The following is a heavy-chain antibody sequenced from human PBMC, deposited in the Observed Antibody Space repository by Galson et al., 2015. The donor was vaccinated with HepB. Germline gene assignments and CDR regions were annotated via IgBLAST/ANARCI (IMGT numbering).Heavy chain of an antibody. D-gene: IGHD3-3*01. Sequence: SLRLSCAASGFAFGSHTMIWVRQAPGRGLECVSAISGHAEKIYYAESLKGRFTISRDNSKSTVYLQISGLRVDDTAVYYCVKDSHYDFWQGSLFELWGQGNPVTVAS. J-gene: IGHJ4*02. V-gene: IGHV3-23*01. CDR1: GFAFGSHT. CDR2: ISGHAEKI. CDR3: VKDSHYDFWQGSLFEL.